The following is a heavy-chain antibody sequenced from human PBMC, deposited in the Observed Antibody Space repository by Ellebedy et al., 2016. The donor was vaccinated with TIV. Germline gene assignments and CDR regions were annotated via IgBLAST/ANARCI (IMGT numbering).Heavy chain of an antibody. CDR3: ARVWLQREYYYGMDV. V-gene: IGHV4-59*08. CDR2: IYYSGST. CDR1: GGSISSYY. Sequence: SETLSLTCTVSGGSISSYYWSWIRQPPGKGLEWIGYIYYSGSTNYNPSLKSRVTISVDTSKNQFSLKLSSVTAADTAVYYCARVWLQREYYYGMDVWGQGTTVTVSS. J-gene: IGHJ6*02. D-gene: IGHD5-24*01.